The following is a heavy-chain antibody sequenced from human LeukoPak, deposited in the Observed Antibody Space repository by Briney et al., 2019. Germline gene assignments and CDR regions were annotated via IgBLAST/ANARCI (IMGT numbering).Heavy chain of an antibody. CDR2: ISAYNGNT. Sequence: ASVKVSCKASGYTFTSYGISWVRQAPGQGLEWMRWISAYNGNTNYAQKLQGSVTMTTDTSTSTAYMELRSLRSDDTAVYYCARKRDGYNLDYWGQGTLVTVSS. J-gene: IGHJ4*02. CDR3: ARKRDGYNLDY. CDR1: GYTFTSYG. D-gene: IGHD5-24*01. V-gene: IGHV1-18*01.